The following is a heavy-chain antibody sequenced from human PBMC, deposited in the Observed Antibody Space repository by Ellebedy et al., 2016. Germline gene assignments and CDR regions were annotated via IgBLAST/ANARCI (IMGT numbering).Heavy chain of an antibody. CDR3: ARDIVAVRPNWFDP. Sequence: GESLKISXAASGFTFNSYAMHWVRQAPGKGLDWVAVISYDGSKKYYADSVKGRFTISRDNSKDTLYLQMNSLRADDTAVYYCARDIVAVRPNWFDPWGQGTLVTVSS. J-gene: IGHJ5*02. D-gene: IGHD6-6*01. V-gene: IGHV3-30-3*01. CDR1: GFTFNSYA. CDR2: ISYDGSKK.